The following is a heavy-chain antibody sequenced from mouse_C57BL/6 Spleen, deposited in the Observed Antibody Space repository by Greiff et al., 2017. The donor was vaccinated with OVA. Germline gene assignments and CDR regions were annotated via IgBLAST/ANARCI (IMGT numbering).Heavy chain of an antibody. J-gene: IGHJ4*01. CDR1: GFTFSDYG. CDR2: ISSGSSTI. V-gene: IGHV5-17*01. CDR3: ARERVAPYYYAMDY. D-gene: IGHD1-1*01. Sequence: EVQRVESGGGLVKPGGSLKLSCAASGFTFSDYGMHWVRQAPEKGLEWVAYISSGSSTIYYADTVKGRFTISRDNAKNTLFLQMTSLRSEDTAMYYCARERVAPYYYAMDYWGQGTSVTVSS.